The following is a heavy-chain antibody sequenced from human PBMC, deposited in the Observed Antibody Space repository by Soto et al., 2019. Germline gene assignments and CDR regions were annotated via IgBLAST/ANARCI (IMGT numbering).Heavy chain of an antibody. Sequence: PGGSLRLSCAASGFTFSNYWMTWVRQAPGRGLEWVANIKQDGSEKNYVDSVKGRFNISRDNAKKSLYLQMNSLRAGDTAVYYCAGVMSGTTSSAYGMDVWGQGTTVTVSS. CDR3: AGVMSGTTSSAYGMDV. J-gene: IGHJ6*02. CDR1: GFTFSNYW. V-gene: IGHV3-7*04. D-gene: IGHD2-2*01. CDR2: IKQDGSEK.